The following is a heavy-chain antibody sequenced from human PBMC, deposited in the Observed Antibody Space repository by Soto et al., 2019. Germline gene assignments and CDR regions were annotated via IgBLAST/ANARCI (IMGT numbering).Heavy chain of an antibody. CDR2: ISSSGSTI. CDR1: GFTFSSYE. V-gene: IGHV3-48*03. Sequence: EVQLVESGGGLVQPGGSLRLSCAASGFTFSSYEMNWVRQAPGKGLEWVSYISSSGSTIYYADSVKGRFTISRDNAKNSLSLQMNSHRAEDTAVYYCARVMGDYYYHGMDVWGQGTTVTVSS. J-gene: IGHJ6*02. CDR3: ARVMGDYYYHGMDV. D-gene: IGHD3-16*01.